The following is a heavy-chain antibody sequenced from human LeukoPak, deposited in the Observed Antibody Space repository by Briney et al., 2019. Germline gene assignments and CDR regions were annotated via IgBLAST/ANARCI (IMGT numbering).Heavy chain of an antibody. J-gene: IGHJ4*02. CDR1: GYTFTGHY. CDR2: INPNSGVT. D-gene: IGHD1-26*01. CDR3: ARDRSMEVGPSTDYFDF. Sequence: VASVKVSCKASGYTFTGHYMYWVRQAPGQGLECMGWINPNSGVTNYAQNFQGRVTMTRDTSITTAYMELSRLKFDDTAVYYCARDRSMEVGPSTDYFDFWGQGTLVTVSS. V-gene: IGHV1-2*02.